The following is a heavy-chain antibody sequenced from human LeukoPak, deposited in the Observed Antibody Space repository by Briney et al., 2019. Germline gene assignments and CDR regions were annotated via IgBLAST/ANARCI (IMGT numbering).Heavy chain of an antibody. D-gene: IGHD3-10*02. V-gene: IGHV3-21*01. CDR3: AELGITMIGGV. J-gene: IGHJ6*04. Sequence: GGSLRLSCAASGFSFSDYSMIWVRQAPGKGLEWVSFISTSKNYISYADSVKGRFTISRDNAKNSLYLQMNSLKAEDTAVYYCAELGITMIGGVWGKGTTVTISS. CDR2: ISTSKNYI. CDR1: GFSFSDYS.